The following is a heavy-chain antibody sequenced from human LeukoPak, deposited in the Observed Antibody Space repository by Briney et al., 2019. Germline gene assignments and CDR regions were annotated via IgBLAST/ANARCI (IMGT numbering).Heavy chain of an antibody. J-gene: IGHJ4*02. CDR3: ARDGGTYSRFFDY. CDR2: ISSSSSTI. CDR1: GFTFSSYS. D-gene: IGHD1-26*01. V-gene: IGHV3-48*01. Sequence: QPGGSLRLSCAASGFTFSSYSMNWVRQAPGKGVEWVSYISSSSSTIYYADSVKGRFTISRDNAKNSLYLQMSSLRAEDTAVYYCARDGGTYSRFFDYWGQGTLVTVSS.